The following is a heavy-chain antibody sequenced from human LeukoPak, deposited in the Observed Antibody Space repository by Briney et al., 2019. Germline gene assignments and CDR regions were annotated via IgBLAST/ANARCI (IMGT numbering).Heavy chain of an antibody. V-gene: IGHV4-39*01. CDR1: DGSISSSSFY. Sequence: SETLSLTCTVSDGSISSSSFYWGWIRQPPGKGLEWIGRIYYSGSTYYNPSLKSRVTIFVDTSKNQFSLKLSSVTAADTAVYYCARRRGGDGYNRNDYWGQGTLVTVSS. CDR3: ARRRGGDGYNRNDY. D-gene: IGHD5-24*01. J-gene: IGHJ4*02. CDR2: IYYSGST.